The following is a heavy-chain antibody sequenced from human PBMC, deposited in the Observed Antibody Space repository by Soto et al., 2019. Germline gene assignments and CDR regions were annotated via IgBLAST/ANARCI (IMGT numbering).Heavy chain of an antibody. CDR2: IYYSGST. D-gene: IGHD3-22*01. CDR3: ARDRSYYYDSSGFYGFDY. V-gene: IGHV4-61*01. Sequence: QVQLQESGPGLVKPSETLSLTCAVSGGSVSSGSYCWTWIRQPPGKGLEWIGYIYYSGSTNYNHSLKSRVNISVDTSKNQYTLKLSSVTAADTAVYYCARDRSYYYDSSGFYGFDYWGQGTLVTVSS. CDR1: GGSVSSGSYC. J-gene: IGHJ4*02.